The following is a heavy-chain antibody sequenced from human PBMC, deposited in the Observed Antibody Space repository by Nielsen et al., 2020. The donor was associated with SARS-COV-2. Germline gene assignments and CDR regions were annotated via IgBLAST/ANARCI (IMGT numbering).Heavy chain of an antibody. J-gene: IGHJ4*02. CDR1: GFTFGSYG. Sequence: GGSLRLSCAASGFTFGSYGMHWVSQAPGKGLEWLAVIWYDGSEIYYADSVNGRFTISRDTSKNTLYLQMNSLRVEDTAVYYCTRAPYSSGDFDFWGQGTLVTVSS. CDR2: IWYDGSEI. D-gene: IGHD6-25*01. CDR3: TRAPYSSGDFDF. V-gene: IGHV3-33*01.